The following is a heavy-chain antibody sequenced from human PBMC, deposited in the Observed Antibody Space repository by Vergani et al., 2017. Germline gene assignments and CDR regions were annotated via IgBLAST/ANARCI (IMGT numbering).Heavy chain of an antibody. V-gene: IGHV1-69*01. J-gene: IGHJ5*02. CDR3: AREWAAYYYDSSGYRYNWFDP. Sequence: QVQLVQSGAEVKKPGSSVKVSCKASGGTFSSYAISWVRQAPGQGLEWMGGSIPIFGTANYAQKFQGRVTITADESTSTAYMELSSLRSEDTAVYYCAREWAAYYYDSSGYRYNWFDPWGQGTLVTVSS. D-gene: IGHD3-22*01. CDR2: SIPIFGTA. CDR1: GGTFSSYA.